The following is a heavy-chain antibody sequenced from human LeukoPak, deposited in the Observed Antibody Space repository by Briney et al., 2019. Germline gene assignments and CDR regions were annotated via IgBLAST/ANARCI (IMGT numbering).Heavy chain of an antibody. CDR2: IDSDGNR. J-gene: IGHJ4*02. V-gene: IGHV3-53*01. CDR3: ARDDYDSGSSDY. CDR1: GFTVSSYY. D-gene: IGHD3-10*01. Sequence: GGSLRLSCAASGFTVSSYYMSWVRQAPGKGLEWVSLIDSDGNRYYADSVKGRFTISSDNSKNTLYLQVNSLGADDTAVYYCARDDYDSGSSDYWGQGTLVTVSS.